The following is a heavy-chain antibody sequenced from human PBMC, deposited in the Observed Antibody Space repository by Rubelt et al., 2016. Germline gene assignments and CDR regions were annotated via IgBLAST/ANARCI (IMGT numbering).Heavy chain of an antibody. D-gene: IGHD3-3*01. CDR1: GGSISSSSYY. V-gene: IGHV4-39*01. J-gene: IGHJ4*02. CDR3: ARRGAIFGVVIYFDY. Sequence: QLQLQESGPGLVKPSETLSLTCTVSGGSISSSSYYWGWIRQPPGKGLEWIGSIYYSGSTYYNPSLKSRVTIAVDTSKNQCSLKLSAVTAADTAVYYCARRGAIFGVVIYFDYWGQGTLVTVSS. CDR2: IYYSGST.